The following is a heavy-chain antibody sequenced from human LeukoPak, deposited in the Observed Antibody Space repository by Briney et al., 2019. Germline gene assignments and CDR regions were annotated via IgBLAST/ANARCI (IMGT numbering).Heavy chain of an antibody. J-gene: IGHJ3*02. Sequence: PSETLSLTCTVSGGSISSYYWSWIRQPPGKGLEWIGYIYYSGSTNYNPSLKSRVTISVDTSKNQFSLKLSSVTAADTAVYYCARVAGRLVGATSAFDIWGQGTMVTVSS. V-gene: IGHV4-59*12. CDR1: GGSISSYY. D-gene: IGHD1-26*01. CDR3: ARVAGRLVGATSAFDI. CDR2: IYYSGST.